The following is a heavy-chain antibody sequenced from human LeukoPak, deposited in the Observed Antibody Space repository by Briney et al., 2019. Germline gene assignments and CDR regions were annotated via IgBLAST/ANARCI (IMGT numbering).Heavy chain of an antibody. J-gene: IGHJ4*02. D-gene: IGHD2-2*02. CDR3: ARRCSSISCYNY. Sequence: PSETLSLTCAVYGGSFSGFYWSWIRQPPGKGLEWIGEINHSGSTNYNPSLESRITISVDTSKNQFSLKLSSVTAADTAVYYCARRCSSISCYNYWGQGTLVTVSS. V-gene: IGHV4-34*01. CDR1: GGSFSGFY. CDR2: INHSGST.